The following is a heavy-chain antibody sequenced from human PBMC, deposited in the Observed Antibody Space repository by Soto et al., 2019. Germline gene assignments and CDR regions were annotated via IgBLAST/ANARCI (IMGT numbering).Heavy chain of an antibody. D-gene: IGHD3-3*01. Sequence: GGSLRLSCAASGFTLSSYEMNWVRQAPGKGLEWVSYISSSGSTIYYADSVKGRFTISRDNAKNSLYLQMNSLRAEDTAVYDCARGSHDFWSGSFDYCGHVTLVTVSS. CDR1: GFTLSSYE. J-gene: IGHJ4*01. CDR2: ISSSGSTI. CDR3: ARGSHDFWSGSFDY. V-gene: IGHV3-48*03.